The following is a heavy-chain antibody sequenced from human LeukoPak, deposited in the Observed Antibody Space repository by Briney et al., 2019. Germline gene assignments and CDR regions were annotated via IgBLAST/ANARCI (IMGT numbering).Heavy chain of an antibody. CDR2: INWNGGIT. Sequence: PGGSLRLSCATSGFTFVDYGLSWVRQAPGKGLEWVSAINWNGGITDYADSVKGRFTIPRDNAKNSLYLQMDSLRAEDTALYYCARDRLGTSSSVSHFDSWGQGTLVTVSS. V-gene: IGHV3-20*04. CDR3: ARDRLGTSSSVSHFDS. D-gene: IGHD6-6*01. CDR1: GFTFVDYG. J-gene: IGHJ4*02.